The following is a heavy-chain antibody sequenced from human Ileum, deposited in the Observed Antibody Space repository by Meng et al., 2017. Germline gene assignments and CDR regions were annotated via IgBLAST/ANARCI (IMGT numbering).Heavy chain of an antibody. CDR1: GGSISSGDYY. V-gene: IGHV4-30-4*01. D-gene: IGHD7-27*01. CDR2: IFDTGPP. J-gene: IGHJ5*02. Sequence: VQLQESGPGLVKSSQTLSLTCTVSGGSISSGDYYWSWIRQPPGKGLEWIGYIFDTGPPSYSPPLRSRLSISMDTSKNQFSLRLTSVSAADTAVYYRAASLDGDRFDPWGQGTLVTVSS. CDR3: AASLDGDRFDP.